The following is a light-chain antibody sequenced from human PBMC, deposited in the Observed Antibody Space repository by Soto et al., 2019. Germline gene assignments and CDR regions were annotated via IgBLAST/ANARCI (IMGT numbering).Light chain of an antibody. V-gene: IGKV1-5*01. Sequence: DIQMTQSLSALSASVGDRVIITCRASQYISNWVAWYQQKPGKAPKLLIYDASTLESGVPSKFTRSSSGTEFTLTINSLQPDDFATYYFQQYNCFSGTFDGGTKVEIK. CDR3: QQYNCFSGT. CDR2: DAS. J-gene: IGKJ4*01. CDR1: QYISNW.